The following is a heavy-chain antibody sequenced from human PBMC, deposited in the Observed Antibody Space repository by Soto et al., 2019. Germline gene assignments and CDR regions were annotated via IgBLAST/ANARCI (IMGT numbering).Heavy chain of an antibody. D-gene: IGHD1-26*01. CDR2: ISYDGSNK. Sequence: GGSLRLSCAASGFTFSSYGMHWVRQAPGKGLEWVAVISYDGSNKYYADSVKGRFTISRDNSKNTLYLQMNSLRAEDTAVYYCAGVWGLLTGWGQGTLVTVSS. V-gene: IGHV3-30*03. J-gene: IGHJ4*02. CDR1: GFTFSSYG. CDR3: AGVWGLLTG.